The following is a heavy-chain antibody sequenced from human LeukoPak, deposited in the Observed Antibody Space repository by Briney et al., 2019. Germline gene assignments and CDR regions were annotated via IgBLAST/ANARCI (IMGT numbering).Heavy chain of an antibody. CDR3: ASQYSGYDYLDY. D-gene: IGHD5-12*01. J-gene: IGHJ4*02. CDR2: TNTDASST. Sequence: TGGSLRLSCAASGFTFSNYWMHWVRQAPGKGLVWVSRTNTDASSTTYADSVKGRFTISRDNSKNTLYLQMNSLRAEDTAVYYCASQYSGYDYLDYWGQGTLVTVSS. CDR1: GFTFSNYW. V-gene: IGHV3-74*01.